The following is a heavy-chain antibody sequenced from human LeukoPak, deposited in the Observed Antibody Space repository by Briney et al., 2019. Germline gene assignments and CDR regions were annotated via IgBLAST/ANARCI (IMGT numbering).Heavy chain of an antibody. CDR3: AKGPLRGTAAAIDY. CDR2: ISYDGRNI. J-gene: IGHJ4*02. Sequence: GGSLRLSCAASGFTFNNYGMHWVRQAPGKGLEWVAVISYDGRNIHYPDAVKGRFTSSRDISTDTLWLQIDSLRTEDTAVYYCAKGPLRGTAAAIDYWRQGTLVTVSS. V-gene: IGHV3-30*18. CDR1: GFTFNNYG. D-gene: IGHD2-2*01.